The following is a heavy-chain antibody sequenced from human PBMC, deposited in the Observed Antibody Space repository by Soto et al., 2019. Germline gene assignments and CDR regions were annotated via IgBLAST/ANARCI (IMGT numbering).Heavy chain of an antibody. V-gene: IGHV3-48*03. J-gene: IGHJ4*02. D-gene: IGHD2-21*02. CDR3: ASEALCGADCYFFEY. Sequence: LRLSCAGSGFTFRNSEMFWVRQAPGKGLGWVSKINYSGSNIYYSKSVKGRFTISRDNAKNSLYLQMNSLTDEDTAIYFCASEALCGADCYFFEYWGPGTLVTVSS. CDR2: INYSGSNI. CDR1: GFTFRNSE.